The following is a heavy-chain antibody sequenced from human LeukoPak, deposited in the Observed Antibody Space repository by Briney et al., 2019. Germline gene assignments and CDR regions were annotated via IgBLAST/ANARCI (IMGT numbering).Heavy chain of an antibody. Sequence: ASVKVSCKASGYTFTSYDINWVRQATGQGLEWMGWMNPNSGNTGYAQKFQGRVTMTRNTSISTAYMELSSLRSEDTAVYYCARLQKKELLWFGELSHYFDYWGQGTLVTVSS. CDR3: ARLQKKELLWFGELSHYFDY. V-gene: IGHV1-8*01. J-gene: IGHJ4*02. CDR2: MNPNSGNT. CDR1: GYTFTSYD. D-gene: IGHD3-10*01.